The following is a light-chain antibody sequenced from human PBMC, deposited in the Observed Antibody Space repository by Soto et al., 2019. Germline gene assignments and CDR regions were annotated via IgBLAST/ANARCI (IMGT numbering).Light chain of an antibody. CDR1: SGSVSTNNY. Sequence: QTVVTQEPSFSVSPGGTVTLTCGLTSGSVSTNNYPSWFQQTPGQAPRTLIYSTNTRSSGVPDRFSGSILGNKAALTITGAQADDESDYYCVLHIGAGIWVFGGGTKVTVL. CDR3: VLHIGAGIWV. J-gene: IGLJ3*02. CDR2: STN. V-gene: IGLV8-61*01.